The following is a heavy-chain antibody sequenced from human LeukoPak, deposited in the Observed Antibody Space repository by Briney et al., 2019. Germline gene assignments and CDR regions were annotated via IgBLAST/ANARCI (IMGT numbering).Heavy chain of an antibody. CDR1: GFTFSSYA. D-gene: IGHD3-10*01. CDR3: SKDYDYGSGSPASGPFDY. CDR2: ICGSGGSS. J-gene: IGHJ4*02. Sequence: GGSLRLSCAASGFTFSSYAMSWLRQAPGKGLEWVSAICGSGGSSYYADSVRGRFTISRNNSKNTLSLPMNRLTAEDAAVYYFSKDYDYGSGSPASGPFDYWGQGTLVTVSS. V-gene: IGHV3-23*01.